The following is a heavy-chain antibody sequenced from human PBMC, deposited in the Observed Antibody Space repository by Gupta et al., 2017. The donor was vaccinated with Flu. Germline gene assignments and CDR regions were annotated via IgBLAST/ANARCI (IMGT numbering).Heavy chain of an antibody. Sequence: RQAPGKGPEWVSSIGGSGGSTYFADSVKGRFTISRDNSKNTLYLQMSSLRADDTAVYYCAKGGPYSSSPVVPWGQGTLVTVSS. CDR3: AKGGPYSSSPVVP. D-gene: IGHD6-13*01. J-gene: IGHJ5*02. V-gene: IGHV3-23*01. CDR2: IGGSGGST.